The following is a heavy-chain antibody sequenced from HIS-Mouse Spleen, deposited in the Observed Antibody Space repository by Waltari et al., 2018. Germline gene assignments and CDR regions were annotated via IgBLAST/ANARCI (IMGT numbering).Heavy chain of an antibody. Sequence: QVQLQESGPGLVKPSETLSLTCPVSGGSISSSYWSWIRQPAGKGPEWIGRIYTSGSTNYNPSLKSRVTMSVDTSKNQFSLKLSSVTAADTAVYYCAREGFYLGIKEDAFDIWGQGTMVTVSS. V-gene: IGHV4-4*07. CDR1: GGSISSSY. D-gene: IGHD7-27*01. J-gene: IGHJ3*02. CDR2: IYTSGST. CDR3: AREGFYLGIKEDAFDI.